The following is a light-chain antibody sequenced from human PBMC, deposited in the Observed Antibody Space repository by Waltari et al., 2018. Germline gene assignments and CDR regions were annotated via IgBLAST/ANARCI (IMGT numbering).Light chain of an antibody. CDR3: QVWDSSGDLLVI. CDR1: NIEAKS. J-gene: IGLJ2*01. CDR2: DDS. V-gene: IGLV3-21*02. Sequence: SYVLTQPHSVSVAPGQPARIPCGGDNIEAKSVHWYQQKPGQAPVVVVFDDSDRPSGIPERFSGANSGNTATLTISRVEGGDEADYFCQVWDSSGDLLVIFGGGTKLTVL.